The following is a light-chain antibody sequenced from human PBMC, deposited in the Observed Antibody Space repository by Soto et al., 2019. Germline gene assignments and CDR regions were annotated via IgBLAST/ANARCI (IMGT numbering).Light chain of an antibody. V-gene: IGLV1-40*01. CDR1: SSNIGSRFD. J-gene: IGLJ2*01. CDR2: GNT. Sequence: QSAPTHPPSVSGAPGQRVTISCTGSSSNIGSRFDVHWYQHLPGTTPKLLIYGNTNRPAGCPDRFSGSKSGNSASLAITGIQVEDEVDYYWHSYATILSGSVFGGGTKVTV. CDR3: HSYATILSGSV.